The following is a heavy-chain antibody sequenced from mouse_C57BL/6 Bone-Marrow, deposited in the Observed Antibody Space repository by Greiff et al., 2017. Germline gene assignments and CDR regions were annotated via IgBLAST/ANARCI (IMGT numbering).Heavy chain of an antibody. D-gene: IGHD2-1*01. J-gene: IGHJ2*01. Sequence: EVKLVESGGGLVQPGGSLKLSCAASGFTFSDYYMYWVRQTPEKRLEWVAYISTGGGSTYYPDTVKGRFTISRDNAKNTLYLQMSRLKSEDTAMYYCAIYGNYGYWGQGTTLTVSS. CDR1: GFTFSDYY. V-gene: IGHV5-12*01. CDR3: AIYGNYGY. CDR2: ISTGGGST.